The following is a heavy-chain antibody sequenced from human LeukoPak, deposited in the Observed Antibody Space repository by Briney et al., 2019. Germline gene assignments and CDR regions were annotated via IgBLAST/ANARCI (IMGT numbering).Heavy chain of an antibody. V-gene: IGHV4-39*01. D-gene: IGHD6-19*01. CDR3: ARQGGAAVAGPVDY. CDR1: GGSISSGDYY. Sequence: PSETLSLTCTVSGGSISSGDYYWSWIRQPPGKGLEWIGSIYYSGSTYYNPSLKSRVTISVDTSKNQFSLKLSSVTAADTAVYYCARQGGAAVAGPVDYWGQGTLVTVSS. CDR2: IYYSGST. J-gene: IGHJ4*02.